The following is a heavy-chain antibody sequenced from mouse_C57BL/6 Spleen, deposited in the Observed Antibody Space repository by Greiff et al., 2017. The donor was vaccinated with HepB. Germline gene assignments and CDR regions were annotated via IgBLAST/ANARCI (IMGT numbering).Heavy chain of an antibody. J-gene: IGHJ4*01. Sequence: VQLQQSGAELVRPGASVKLSCKASGFNFTSYGIRWVKQRTGQGLEWIGEIYPRSGNTYYNEKFKGKATLTADKSSSTAYMELRSLTSEDSAVYFYARRDGYYAMDYWGQGTSVTVSS. V-gene: IGHV1-81*01. CDR1: GFNFTSYG. CDR2: IYPRSGNT. D-gene: IGHD2-3*01. CDR3: ARRDGYYAMDY.